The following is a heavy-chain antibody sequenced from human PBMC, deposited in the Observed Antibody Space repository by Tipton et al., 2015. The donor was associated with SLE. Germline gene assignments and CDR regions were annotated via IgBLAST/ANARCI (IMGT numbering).Heavy chain of an antibody. Sequence: TLSLTCTVSVGSISSYYWSWIRQPAGKGLEWSGRIYISGSTNYTHSLKSRVTMSVDTSKNQFSLKLSSVTAADTAVSYCAGCGSGILDAFDIWGQGTMVTVSS. J-gene: IGHJ3*02. D-gene: IGHD3-10*01. CDR2: IYISGST. CDR3: AGCGSGILDAFDI. CDR1: VGSISSYY. V-gene: IGHV4-4*07.